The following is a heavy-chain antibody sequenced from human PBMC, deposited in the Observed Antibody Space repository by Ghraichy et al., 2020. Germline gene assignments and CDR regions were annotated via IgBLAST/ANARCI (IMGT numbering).Heavy chain of an antibody. Sequence: GGSLRLSCAASGSTFSDYHMGWIRLAPGRGLEWVSYIGSSGTIIYYADSVQGRFTSSRDNAKNSLYLQMNSLRADDTAMYYCAAASTVTGLGPWGRGTLVTVSS. V-gene: IGHV3-11*01. CDR1: GSTFSDYH. J-gene: IGHJ5*02. D-gene: IGHD4-17*01. CDR3: AAASTVTGLGP. CDR2: IGSSGTII.